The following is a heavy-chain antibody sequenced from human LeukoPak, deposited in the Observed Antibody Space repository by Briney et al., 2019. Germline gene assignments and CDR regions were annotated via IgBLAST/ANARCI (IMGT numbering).Heavy chain of an antibody. CDR1: GFTFSSYG. V-gene: IGHV3-33*01. J-gene: IGHJ4*02. Sequence: GGSLRLSCAASGFTFSSYGMHWVRQAPGKGLEWVAVIWYDGSNKYYADSVKGRFTTSRDNSKNTLYLQMNSLRAEDTAVYYCARAPQYQLIDYWGQGTLVTVSS. CDR3: ARAPQYQLIDY. D-gene: IGHD1-1*01. CDR2: IWYDGSNK.